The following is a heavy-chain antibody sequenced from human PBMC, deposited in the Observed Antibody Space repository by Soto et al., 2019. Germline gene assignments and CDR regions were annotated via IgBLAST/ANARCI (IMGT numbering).Heavy chain of an antibody. Sequence: GGSLRLSCEASGFTFSRVSMNWVRQVPGKGLEWVASISSGSSDTWYADSVKGRFIISRDNAQNSLFLQMNTLRPEDTAIYYCARPNLFCSSTSCYDHWGQGTLVTVSS. CDR1: GFTFSRVS. CDR2: ISSGSSDT. CDR3: ARPNLFCSSTSCYDH. J-gene: IGHJ4*02. V-gene: IGHV3-21*01. D-gene: IGHD2-2*01.